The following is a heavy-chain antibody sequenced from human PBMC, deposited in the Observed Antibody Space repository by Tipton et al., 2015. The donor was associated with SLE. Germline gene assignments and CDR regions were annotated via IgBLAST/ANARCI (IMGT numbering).Heavy chain of an antibody. CDR3: ARCEGVGIDAFDI. Sequence: SLRLSCAASGFTFSSYGMHWVRQAPGKGLEWVAVISYDGSDKYYGDSVKGRFTISRDNSKNTLCLQMNSLRAEDTAVYYCARCEGVGIDAFDIWGQGTMVTVSS. V-gene: IGHV3-30*03. CDR1: GFTFSSYG. J-gene: IGHJ3*02. D-gene: IGHD1-26*01. CDR2: ISYDGSDK.